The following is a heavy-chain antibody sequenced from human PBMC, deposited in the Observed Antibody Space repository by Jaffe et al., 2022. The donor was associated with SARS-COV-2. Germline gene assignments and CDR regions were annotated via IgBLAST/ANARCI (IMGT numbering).Heavy chain of an antibody. CDR1: GGSISSGDYY. CDR3: ARGPERQLVLQRVLDY. J-gene: IGHJ4*02. CDR2: IYYSGST. V-gene: IGHV4-30-4*01. D-gene: IGHD6-13*01. Sequence: QVQLQESGPGLVKPSQTLSLTCTVSGGSISSGDYYWSWIRQPPGKGLEWIGYIYYSGSTYYNPSLKSRVTISVDTSKNQFSLKLSSVTAADTAVYYCARGPERQLVLQRVLDYWGQGTLVTVSS.